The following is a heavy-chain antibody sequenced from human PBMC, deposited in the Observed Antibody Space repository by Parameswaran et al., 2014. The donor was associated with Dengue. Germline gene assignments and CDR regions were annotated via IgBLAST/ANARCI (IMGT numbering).Heavy chain of an antibody. V-gene: IGHV4-30-2*01. Sequence: RWIRQPPGKGLEWIGYIYHSGSTYYNPSLKSRVTISVDRSKNQFSLKLSSVTAADTAVYYCARGYRLNGYYSNWFDPWGQGTLVTVSS. CDR3: ARGYRLNGYYSNWFDP. CDR2: IYHSGST. J-gene: IGHJ5*02. D-gene: IGHD3-9*01.